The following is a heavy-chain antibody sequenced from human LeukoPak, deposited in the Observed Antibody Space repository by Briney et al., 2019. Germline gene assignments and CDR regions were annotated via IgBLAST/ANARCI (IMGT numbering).Heavy chain of an antibody. CDR1: GGSISSGDYY. J-gene: IGHJ4*02. Sequence: KTSETLSLTCTVSGGSISSGDYYWSWIRQPPGKGLEWIGYIYYSGSTYYNPSLKSRVTISVDTSKNQLSLKLSSVTAADTAVYYCARGLGYCTNGVCPLFDYWGQGTLVTVSS. CDR3: ARGLGYCTNGVCPLFDY. V-gene: IGHV4-30-4*01. CDR2: IYYSGST. D-gene: IGHD2-8*01.